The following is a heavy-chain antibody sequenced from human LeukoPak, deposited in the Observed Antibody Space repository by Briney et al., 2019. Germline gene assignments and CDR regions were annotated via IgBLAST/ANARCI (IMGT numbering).Heavy chain of an antibody. V-gene: IGHV1-18*01. CDR1: GYTFTSYG. CDR2: ISAYNGNT. J-gene: IGHJ4*02. Sequence: ASVKVSFKASGYTFTSYGISWVRQAPGQGLEWMGWISAYNGNTNYAQKLQGRVTMTTDTSTSTAYMELRSLRSDDTAVYYCARDQVPYDSSGYYGYWGQGTLVTVSS. CDR3: ARDQVPYDSSGYYGY. D-gene: IGHD3-22*01.